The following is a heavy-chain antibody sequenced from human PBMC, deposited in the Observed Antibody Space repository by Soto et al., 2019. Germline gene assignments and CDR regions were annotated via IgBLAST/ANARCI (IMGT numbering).Heavy chain of an antibody. CDR1: GFTFSYYW. D-gene: IGHD2-21*02. Sequence: EVQLVESEGGLVQPGGSLRLSCAASGFTFSYYWMRWVRQAPGQGLVWVSRIHSDGSSTTYADSVKGRFTISRDNAKNTLYLQMNSLRAEDTAVYYCARGDRGAFDLSGQGTMVPDSS. CDR3: ARGDRGAFDL. CDR2: IHSDGSST. V-gene: IGHV3-74*01. J-gene: IGHJ3*01.